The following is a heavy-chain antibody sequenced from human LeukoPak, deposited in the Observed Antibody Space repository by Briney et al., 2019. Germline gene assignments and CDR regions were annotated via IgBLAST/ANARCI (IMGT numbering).Heavy chain of an antibody. Sequence: ASVKVSCKASGYTFTSYGISWVRQAPGQGLEWMGWISAYNGNTNYAQKLQGRVTMTTDTSTSTAYMELRSLRSDDTAVYYCARINLAHYDFWSGSSWFDPWGQGXLVTV. J-gene: IGHJ5*02. CDR1: GYTFTSYG. D-gene: IGHD3-3*01. V-gene: IGHV1-18*01. CDR3: ARINLAHYDFWSGSSWFDP. CDR2: ISAYNGNT.